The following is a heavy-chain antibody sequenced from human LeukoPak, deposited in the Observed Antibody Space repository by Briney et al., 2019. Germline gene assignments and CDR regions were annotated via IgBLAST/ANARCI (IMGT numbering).Heavy chain of an antibody. D-gene: IGHD6-19*01. CDR3: ARGSGWTYYYMDV. Sequence: GESLQISSKGSGYSFTSYWIGWVRQLPGKSLEWMGIIYPGESDTRYSPSFQGQVTISADKSISTAYLQWSSLKASDTAMYYCARGSGWTYYYMDVWGKGTTVTVSS. V-gene: IGHV5-51*01. J-gene: IGHJ6*03. CDR2: IYPGESDT. CDR1: GYSFTSYW.